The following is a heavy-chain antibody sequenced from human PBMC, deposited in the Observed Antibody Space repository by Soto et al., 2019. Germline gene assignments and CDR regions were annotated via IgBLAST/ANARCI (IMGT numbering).Heavy chain of an antibody. D-gene: IGHD2-2*01. CDR2: INHSGST. V-gene: IGHV4-34*01. J-gene: IGHJ4*02. CDR3: ARVESGIVVVPAAMGTAMDTRPEPFDY. CDR1: GGSFSGYY. Sequence: SETLSLTCAVYGGSFSGYYWSWIRQPPGKGLEWIGEINHSGSTNYNPSLKSRVTISVDTSKNQFSLKLSSVTAADTAVYYCARVESGIVVVPAAMGTAMDTRPEPFDYWGQGTLVTVSS.